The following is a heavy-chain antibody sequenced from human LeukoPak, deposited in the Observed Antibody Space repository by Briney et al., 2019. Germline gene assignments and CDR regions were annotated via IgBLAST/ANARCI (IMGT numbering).Heavy chain of an antibody. CDR2: IWYDGSNK. CDR3: ARGKTKITIFGVVIDDRGVDY. Sequence: GGSLRLSCAASGFTFSSYAMHWVRQAPGKGLEWVAVIWYDGSNKYYADSVKGRFTISRDNSKNTLYLQMNSLRAEDTAVYYCARGKTKITIFGVVIDDRGVDYWGQGTLVTVSS. D-gene: IGHD3-3*01. CDR1: GFTFSSYA. J-gene: IGHJ4*02. V-gene: IGHV3-33*08.